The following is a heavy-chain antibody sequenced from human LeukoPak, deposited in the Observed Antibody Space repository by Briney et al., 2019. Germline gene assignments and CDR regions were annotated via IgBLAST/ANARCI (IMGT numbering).Heavy chain of an antibody. CDR2: MSRGGGT. V-gene: IGHV3-53*01. CDR3: ARGRTLTTTFDY. Sequence: GRSLRLPCAASGFSLTDSFMAWVPQAPGKGLQWVAHMSRGGGTEEAATVKGRFTVSRDTSRNIFYLQMTSLRDEDTAIYYCARGRTLTTTFDYCGQGTLVTVSS. D-gene: IGHD4-17*01. J-gene: IGHJ4*01. CDR1: GFSLTDSF.